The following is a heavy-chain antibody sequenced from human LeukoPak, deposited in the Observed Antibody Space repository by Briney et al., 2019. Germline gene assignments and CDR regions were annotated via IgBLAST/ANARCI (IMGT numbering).Heavy chain of an antibody. Sequence: PGRSLRLSCAASGLTFSSYGMHWVRQAPGRGLEWVAVISYDGSNEYYVDPVKGRFNISRDNSKNTLYLQMHSLRVEDTARYYCAKGGNDFYYYGLDVWGQGTTVTVSS. CDR2: ISYDGSNE. CDR3: AKGGNDFYYYGLDV. J-gene: IGHJ6*02. V-gene: IGHV3-30*18. D-gene: IGHD1-1*01. CDR1: GLTFSSYG.